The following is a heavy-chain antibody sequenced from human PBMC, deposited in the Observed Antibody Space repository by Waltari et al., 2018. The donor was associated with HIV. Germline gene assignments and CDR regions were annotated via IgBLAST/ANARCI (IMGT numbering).Heavy chain of an antibody. Sequence: EVQLVESGGGLVKPGGSLRLSCAASGFTFSSYSMHWVRQAPGKGLEWVSSISSSSSYIYYADSVKGRFTISRDNAKNSLYLQMNSLRAEDTAVYYCARNLEAAAFDIWGQGTMVTVSS. D-gene: IGHD3-3*01. J-gene: IGHJ3*02. V-gene: IGHV3-21*01. CDR2: ISSSSSYI. CDR3: ARNLEAAAFDI. CDR1: GFTFSSYS.